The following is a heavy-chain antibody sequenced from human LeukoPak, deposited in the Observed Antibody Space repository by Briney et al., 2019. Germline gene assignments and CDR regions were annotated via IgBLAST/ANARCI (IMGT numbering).Heavy chain of an antibody. CDR3: ARADYMDV. CDR2: ITSAGNNR. J-gene: IGHJ6*03. CDR1: GFTFTTYA. V-gene: IGHV3-48*03. Sequence: GGSLRLSCGASGFTFTTYAMTWVRQAPGKGLEWIAYITSAGNNRYYADSVKGRFTISRDDAKNSLFLQLDSLRPEDTALYYCARADYMDVWGKGTWVTVS.